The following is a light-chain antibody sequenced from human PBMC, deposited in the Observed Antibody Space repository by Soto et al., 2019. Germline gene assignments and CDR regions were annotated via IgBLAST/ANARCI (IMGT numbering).Light chain of an antibody. CDR3: QQYNDWPLT. V-gene: IGKV3-15*01. J-gene: IGKJ4*01. CDR1: QSFSSE. Sequence: EIVMTQSPATLSVSPGERVTLSCRASQSFSSELAWYQQKPGQAPRLLIYSASTRATGVPVRFSGTGSGTEFTLTIGSLQSEDFATYYCQQYNDWPLTFGAGTKVDIK. CDR2: SAS.